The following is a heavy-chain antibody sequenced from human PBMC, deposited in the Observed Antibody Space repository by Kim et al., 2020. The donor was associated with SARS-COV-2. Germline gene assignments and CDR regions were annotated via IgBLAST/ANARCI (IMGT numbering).Heavy chain of an antibody. CDR1: GGSISSSSYY. Sequence: SETLSLTCTVSGGSISSSSYYWGWIRQPPGKGLEWIGSIYYSGSTYYNPSLKSRVTISVDTSKNQFSLKLSSVTAADTAVYYCASPRYYYDSSGYYYDAFDIWGQGTMVTVSS. CDR2: IYYSGST. V-gene: IGHV4-39*01. CDR3: ASPRYYYDSSGYYYDAFDI. J-gene: IGHJ3*02. D-gene: IGHD3-22*01.